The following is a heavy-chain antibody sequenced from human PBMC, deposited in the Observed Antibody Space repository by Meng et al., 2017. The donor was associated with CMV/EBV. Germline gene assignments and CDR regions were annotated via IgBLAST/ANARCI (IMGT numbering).Heavy chain of an antibody. Sequence: GSLRLSCTVSGGSISSSSYYWGWIRQPPGKGLEWIGSIYYSGSTYYNPSLKSRVTISVDTSKNQFSLKLSSVTAEDTAVYYCARESLLYSSGWYSFGISGYYYYGMDVWGQGTTVTVSS. CDR3: ARESLLYSSGWYSFGISGYYYYGMDV. V-gene: IGHV4-39*07. D-gene: IGHD6-19*01. CDR2: IYYSGST. CDR1: GGSISSSSYY. J-gene: IGHJ6*02.